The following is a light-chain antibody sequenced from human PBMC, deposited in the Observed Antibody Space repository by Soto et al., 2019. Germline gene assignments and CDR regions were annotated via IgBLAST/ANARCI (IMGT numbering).Light chain of an antibody. CDR1: QRLLDSDDGKIY. J-gene: IGKJ5*01. CDR3: QQYSNLIT. V-gene: IGKV2-40*01. Sequence: DIVMTQSTLSLPVTPGEPATISCRSSQRLLDSDDGKIYLDWFLQRPGQSPKLLIYDASNLETGVPSRFSGSGSGTYFSFTISSLQPEDFATYYCQQYSNLITFGQGTRL. CDR2: DAS.